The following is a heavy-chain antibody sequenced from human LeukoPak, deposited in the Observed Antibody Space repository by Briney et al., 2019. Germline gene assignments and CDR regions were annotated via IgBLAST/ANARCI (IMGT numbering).Heavy chain of an antibody. CDR3: ARKVLSGSRYFDY. Sequence: GGSLRLSCAASGFTFSSFEMNGVRQAPGKGLGWVSYITSSASTIYYAESVKGRFTISRDNAKNSLFLQMNSLRAEDTAVYYCARKVLSGSRYFDYWGQGALVTVSS. CDR2: ITSSASTI. J-gene: IGHJ4*02. D-gene: IGHD1-26*01. CDR1: GFTFSSFE. V-gene: IGHV3-48*03.